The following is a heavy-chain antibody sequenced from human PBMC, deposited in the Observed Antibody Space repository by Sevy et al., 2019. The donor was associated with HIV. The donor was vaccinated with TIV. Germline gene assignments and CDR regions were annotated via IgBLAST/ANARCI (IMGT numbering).Heavy chain of an antibody. D-gene: IGHD1-26*01. V-gene: IGHV3-23*01. CDR2: ISGSGGST. Sequence: GGSLRLSCVASGFTFTNSAMSWVRQAPGQGLEWVSIISGSGGSTDYADSVKGRFTISRDNSKNTLYLQINSLRADDTAVYYCANMQWDLLAGYFDYWGQGTLVTVSS. CDR3: ANMQWDLLAGYFDY. CDR1: GFTFTNSA. J-gene: IGHJ4*02.